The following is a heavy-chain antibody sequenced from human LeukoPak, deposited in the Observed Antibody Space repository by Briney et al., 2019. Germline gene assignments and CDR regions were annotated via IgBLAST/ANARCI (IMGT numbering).Heavy chain of an antibody. CDR3: ARQKSYYDSGGYWQDLGFFDY. J-gene: IGHJ4*02. D-gene: IGHD3-22*01. CDR2: ISAYNGNT. Sequence: GASVKVSCKASGYTFTSYGISWVRQAPGQGLEWMGWISAYNGNTNYAQWLQGRVTMTTDTSTSTAYMELRSLRSDDTAVYFCARQKSYYDSGGYWQDLGFFDYWGQGALVTVSS. V-gene: IGHV1-18*01. CDR1: GYTFTSYG.